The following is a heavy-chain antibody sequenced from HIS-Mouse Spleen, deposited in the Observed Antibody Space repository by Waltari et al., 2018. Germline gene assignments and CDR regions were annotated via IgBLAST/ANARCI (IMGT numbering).Heavy chain of an antibody. Sequence: QLQLQESGPGLVKPSETLSLTCTVSGGSISSSSYYWGWIRQPPGKGLEWIGSMYSSGSPYYNPSLKSRVTISVDTSKNQFSLKRSSVTAADTAVYYCAREIPYSSSWYDWYFDLWGRGTLVTVSS. V-gene: IGHV4-39*07. CDR3: AREIPYSSSWYDWYFDL. J-gene: IGHJ2*01. D-gene: IGHD6-13*01. CDR2: MYSSGSP. CDR1: GGSISSSSYY.